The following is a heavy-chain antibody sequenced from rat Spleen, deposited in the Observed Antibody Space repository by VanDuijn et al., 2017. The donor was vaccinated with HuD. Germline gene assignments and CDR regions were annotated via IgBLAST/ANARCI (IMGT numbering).Heavy chain of an antibody. V-gene: IGHV5-25*01. CDR1: GFTFSNYY. CDR3: ARPDYSRFDY. CDR2: ISIGGGNT. D-gene: IGHD1-2*01. J-gene: IGHJ2*01. Sequence: EVQLVKSGGGFVQPGRSMKLSCTALGFTFSNYYMAWVRQAPTKGLEWVASISIGGGNTYYRDSVKGRFTISRDNAKNTLYLQMDGLRSEDTATYYCARPDYSRFDYWGQGVMVTVSS.